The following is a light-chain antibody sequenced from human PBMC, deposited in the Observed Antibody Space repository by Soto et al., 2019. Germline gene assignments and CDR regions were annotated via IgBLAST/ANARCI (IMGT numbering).Light chain of an antibody. CDR1: QSVRSSY. CDR2: GAS. Sequence: EILLTQSPGTLSLSPGERATLSCRASQSVRSSYLAWYQQKPGQAHRLLIHGASGRATGIPDRFSGSGSGTDFTLTISRLEPEDFAVYYCQQYGSSPYTFGQGTKLEI. CDR3: QQYGSSPYT. J-gene: IGKJ2*01. V-gene: IGKV3-20*01.